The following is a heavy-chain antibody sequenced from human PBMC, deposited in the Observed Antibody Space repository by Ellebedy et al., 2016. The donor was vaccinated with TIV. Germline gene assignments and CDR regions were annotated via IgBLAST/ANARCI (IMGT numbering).Heavy chain of an antibody. CDR1: GYSFTTYW. Sequence: GESLKISCKGSGYSFTTYWIGWVRQMSGKGLEWMGIIYPGDSDTRYSPSFQGHVTISVDKSISTAYLQWSSLKASDTAMYYCARHMNTAMTNDHWGQGTLVTVSS. J-gene: IGHJ4*02. D-gene: IGHD5-18*01. V-gene: IGHV5-51*01. CDR3: ARHMNTAMTNDH. CDR2: IYPGDSDT.